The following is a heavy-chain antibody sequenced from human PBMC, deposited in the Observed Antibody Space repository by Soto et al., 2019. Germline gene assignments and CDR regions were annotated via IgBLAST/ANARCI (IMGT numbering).Heavy chain of an antibody. CDR1: GYSFTSYL. D-gene: IGHD3-16*01. V-gene: IGHV5-51*01. J-gene: IGHJ4*02. Sequence: GESLKISCKGSGYSFTSYLIGCVRQMPCKGLEWMVIIYPGDSNNAYSPSFEGQVTMSVDKSIITAFLQWSTLKASDTATDYCARTADIYAYEVWGQGTPVTVSS. CDR2: IYPGDSNN. CDR3: ARTADIYAYEV.